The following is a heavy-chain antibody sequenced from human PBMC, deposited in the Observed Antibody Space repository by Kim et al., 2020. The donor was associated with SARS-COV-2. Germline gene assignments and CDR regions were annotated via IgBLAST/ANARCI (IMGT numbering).Heavy chain of an antibody. D-gene: IGHD1-26*01. CDR2: INTSDGIT. V-gene: IGHV1-46*01. Sequence: ASVKVSCKASGYTFTSYFMHWVRQAPGQGLEWMGIINTSDGITNYGQKFQGRVTMTRDTSTSTVYMELSSLRSEDTAVYYFTKYSGRNPFDYWGQVTLVTVPS. CDR3: TKYSGRNPFDY. CDR1: GYTFTSYF. J-gene: IGHJ4*02.